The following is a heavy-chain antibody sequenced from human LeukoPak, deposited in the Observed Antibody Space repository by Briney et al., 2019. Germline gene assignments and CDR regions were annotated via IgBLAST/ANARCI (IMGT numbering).Heavy chain of an antibody. Sequence: GGSLRLSCAASGFTFSSYAMSWVRQAPGKGLEWVSAISGSGGSTYYADSVKGRSTISRDNSKNTLYLQMNSLRAEDTAVYYCAKDSTYSPPYCGGDCYYNSWGQGALVTVSS. D-gene: IGHD2-21*02. CDR3: AKDSTYSPPYCGGDCYYNS. J-gene: IGHJ4*02. V-gene: IGHV3-23*01. CDR1: GFTFSSYA. CDR2: ISGSGGST.